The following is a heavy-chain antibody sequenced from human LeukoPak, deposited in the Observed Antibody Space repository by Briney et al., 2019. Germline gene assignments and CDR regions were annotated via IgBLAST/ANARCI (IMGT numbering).Heavy chain of an antibody. CDR2: IIPIFGTA. Sequence: SVKVSCKASGGTFSSYAISWVRQAPGQGLEWMGGIIPIFGTANYAQKFQGRVTITTDESTSTAYMELSSLRSEDTAVYYCARAKDFWRGYIYYMDVWGKGTTVTVSS. CDR3: ARAKDFWRGYIYYMDV. CDR1: GGTFSSYA. D-gene: IGHD3-3*01. J-gene: IGHJ6*03. V-gene: IGHV1-69*05.